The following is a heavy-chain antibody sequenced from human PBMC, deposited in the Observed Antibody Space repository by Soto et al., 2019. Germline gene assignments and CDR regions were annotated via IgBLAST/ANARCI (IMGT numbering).Heavy chain of an antibody. CDR3: AKDTSQMAAIGLLDY. Sequence: GGSLRLSCAASGFTFSTYGMHWVRQAPGKGLEWVAVISYDGSNKYYVDSVKGRFTISRDNSKNTLYLQMNSLRAEDTAVYYCAKDTSQMAAIGLLDYWGQGTQVTVSS. CDR2: ISYDGSNK. D-gene: IGHD6-19*01. J-gene: IGHJ4*02. V-gene: IGHV3-30*18. CDR1: GFTFSTYG.